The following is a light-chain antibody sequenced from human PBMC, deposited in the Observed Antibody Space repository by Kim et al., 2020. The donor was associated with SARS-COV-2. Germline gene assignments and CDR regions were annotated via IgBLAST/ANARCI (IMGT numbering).Light chain of an antibody. CDR2: GAS. V-gene: IGKV3-15*01. J-gene: IGKJ2*01. CDR1: QSISSK. CDR3: QQYHNWPYT. Sequence: SVSPGERATLSCRASQSISSKLAWYQQKPGQAPRLLMYGASTRATGIPARFIGSGSGTEFTLTISGLQSEDSALYYCQQYHNWPYTFGQGTKLEI.